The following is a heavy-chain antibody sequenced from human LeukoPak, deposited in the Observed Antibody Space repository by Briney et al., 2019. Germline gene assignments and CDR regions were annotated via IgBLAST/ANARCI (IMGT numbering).Heavy chain of an antibody. D-gene: IGHD1-26*01. Sequence: GGSLRLSCAASGFTFSSYGMNWVRQAPGKGLEWISYISTSTTTIYYANSVKGRFTISRDNAKKSLYLQMNSLRVEDTGVYYCASWGEGALDNWGQGTLVTVSS. CDR2: ISTSTTTI. J-gene: IGHJ4*02. CDR1: GFTFSSYG. V-gene: IGHV3-48*01. CDR3: ASWGEGALDN.